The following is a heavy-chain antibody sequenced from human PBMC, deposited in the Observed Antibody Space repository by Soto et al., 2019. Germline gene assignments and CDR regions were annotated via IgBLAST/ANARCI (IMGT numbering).Heavy chain of an antibody. CDR2: IHYSGSA. D-gene: IGHD2-21*01. V-gene: IGHV4-61*01. J-gene: IGHJ4*02. CDR3: TRGGDPYKTGH. CDR1: CGSVNICTYY. Sequence: SETLSLTCTIPCGSVNICTYYWSWIRQPPGKGLEWIGFIHYSGSANYNPSLKGRVTMSVDTSKNQFSLKLTSVNTADTAIYYCTRGGDPYKTGHWGQGTLVTVS.